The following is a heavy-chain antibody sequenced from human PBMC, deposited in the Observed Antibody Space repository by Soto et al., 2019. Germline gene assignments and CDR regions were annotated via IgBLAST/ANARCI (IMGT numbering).Heavy chain of an antibody. Sequence: QVQLVESGGGVVQPGRSLRLSCAASGFNFGGYGMHWVRQAPGKGLEWVAITRHDGSNTYYADSVRGRFTISRDNSKNTRYRQMKSLTVEDTAVYYCVRDGVGATTYFGYFDYWGQGTLITVSS. V-gene: IGHV3-33*01. CDR2: TRHDGSNT. CDR3: VRDGVGATTYFGYFDY. CDR1: GFNFGGYG. J-gene: IGHJ4*02. D-gene: IGHD1-26*01.